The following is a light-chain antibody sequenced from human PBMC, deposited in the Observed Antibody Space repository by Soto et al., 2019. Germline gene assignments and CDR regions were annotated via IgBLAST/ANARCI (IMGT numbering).Light chain of an antibody. CDR1: QAIRND. CDR3: LQDYNYPPT. V-gene: IGKV1-6*02. CDR2: AAS. J-gene: IGKJ5*01. Sequence: AIQMTQSPSSQSASVGDRVTITCRASQAIRNDLGWYQQKPGKAPKLLIYAASSLQSGVPSRFSDSGSGTDFTLTISSLQAEDFAPYYCLQDYNYPPTXGQGTRLQI.